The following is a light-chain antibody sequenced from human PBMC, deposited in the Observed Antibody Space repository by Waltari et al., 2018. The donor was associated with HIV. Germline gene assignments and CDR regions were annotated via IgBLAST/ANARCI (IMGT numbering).Light chain of an antibody. CDR3: ASWDDTLNGPLAV. CDR1: SSNIGSNI. CDR2: RDP. J-gene: IGLJ2*01. Sequence: QSVLTQPPSASGTPGQRVTISCSGSSSNIGSNIVNWYQQLPGATPRLLIFRDPQRPPGVPDRFSGSKSGTSASLAISGLLSEDEADYFCASWDDTLNGPLAVFGGGTKLTVL. V-gene: IGLV1-44*01.